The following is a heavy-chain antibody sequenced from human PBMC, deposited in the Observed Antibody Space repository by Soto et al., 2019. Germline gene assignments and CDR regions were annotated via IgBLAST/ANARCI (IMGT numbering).Heavy chain of an antibody. CDR1: GGSIISNY. V-gene: IGHV3-23*01. CDR2: ISGSGGST. CDR3: AKGGPKVLPLTD. J-gene: IGHJ4*02. Sequence: PSETLSLTCAVSGGSIISNYWWAWIRQSPGEGLEWVSAISGSGGSTYYADSVKGRFTISRDNSKNTLYLQMNSLRAEDTAVYYCAKGGPKVLPLTDWGQGALVTVSS. D-gene: IGHD3-10*01.